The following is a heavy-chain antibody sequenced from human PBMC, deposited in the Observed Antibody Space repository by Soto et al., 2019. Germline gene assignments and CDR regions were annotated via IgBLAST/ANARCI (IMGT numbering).Heavy chain of an antibody. J-gene: IGHJ6*02. CDR2: IWYDGSNK. D-gene: IGHD2-21*02. CDR3: ARGPLCGGDCYPTYYYYGMDV. V-gene: IGHV3-33*01. CDR1: GFTFSSYG. Sequence: GGSLRLSCAASGFTFSSYGMHWVRKAPGKGLEWVAVIWYDGSNKYYADSVKGRFTISRDNSKNTLYLQMNSLRAEDTAVYYCARGPLCGGDCYPTYYYYGMDVWGQGTTVTVSS.